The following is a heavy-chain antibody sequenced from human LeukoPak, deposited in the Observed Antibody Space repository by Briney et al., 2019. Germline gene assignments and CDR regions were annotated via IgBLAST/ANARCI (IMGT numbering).Heavy chain of an antibody. D-gene: IGHD3-3*01. V-gene: IGHV3-48*01. J-gene: IGHJ3*02. Sequence: GGSLRLSCAASGFTFSSYSMNWVRQAPGKGLEWVSYISSSSSTIYYADSVKGRFTISRDNAKNSLYLQMNSLRAEDTAVYYCAKENPYYDFWSGPDAFDIWGQGTMVTVSS. CDR3: AKENPYYDFWSGPDAFDI. CDR1: GFTFSSYS. CDR2: ISSSSSTI.